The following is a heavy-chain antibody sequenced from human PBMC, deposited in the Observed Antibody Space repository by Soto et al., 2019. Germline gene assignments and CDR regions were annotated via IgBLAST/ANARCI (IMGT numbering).Heavy chain of an antibody. CDR1: GGTFSSYA. CDR3: ARYDPFSDVDIVAGAYFDY. CDR2: IIPIFGTA. Sequence: QVQLVQSGAEVKKPGSSVKVSCKASGGTFSSYAISWVRQAPGQGLEWMGGIIPIFGTANYAQKFQGRVTITADESTGTAYMELSSLRSEDTAVYYCARYDPFSDVDIVAGAYFDYWGQGTLVTVSS. D-gene: IGHD5-12*01. V-gene: IGHV1-69*01. J-gene: IGHJ4*02.